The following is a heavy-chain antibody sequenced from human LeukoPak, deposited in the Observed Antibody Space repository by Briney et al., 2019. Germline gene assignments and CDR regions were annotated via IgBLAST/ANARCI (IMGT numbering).Heavy chain of an antibody. CDR2: ISGSGDTT. Sequence: SGGSLRLSCAASGFTFSSYAMSWVRQAPGKGLEWVSGISGSGDTTYYADSVKGRFTISRDNSKNTLYLQMNSLGVEDTAVYYCAKDRSDNSSWYCMDVWGQGTTVTVSS. J-gene: IGHJ6*02. D-gene: IGHD6-19*01. V-gene: IGHV3-23*01. CDR1: GFTFSSYA. CDR3: AKDRSDNSSWYCMDV.